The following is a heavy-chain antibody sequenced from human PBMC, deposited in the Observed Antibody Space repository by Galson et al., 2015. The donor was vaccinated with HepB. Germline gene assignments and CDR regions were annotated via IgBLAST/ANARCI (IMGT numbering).Heavy chain of an antibody. J-gene: IGHJ4*02. CDR1: RYTFTSFW. CDR2: IDPTDSYT. V-gene: IGHV5-10-1*01. Sequence: QSGAEVKKPGESLRISCKGSRYTFTSFWISWVRQMPGKGLEWMGKIDPTDSYTNYSPSFQGHVSISTDKSISTAYLQWSSLKASDTAIYYCATQHSAYDSPKMSWGQGTLVTVSS. CDR3: ATQHSAYDSPKMS. D-gene: IGHD5-12*01.